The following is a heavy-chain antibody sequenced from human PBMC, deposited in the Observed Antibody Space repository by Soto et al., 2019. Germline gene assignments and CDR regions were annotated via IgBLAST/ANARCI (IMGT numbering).Heavy chain of an antibody. CDR3: AKAISPPGLFGVVILDYYYGMDV. D-gene: IGHD3-3*01. Sequence: PGGSLRLSCAASGFTFSSYGMHWVRQAPGKGLEWVAVISYVGSNKYYADSVKGRFTISRDNSKNTLYLQMNSLRAEDTAVYYCAKAISPPGLFGVVILDYYYGMDVWGQGTTVTVSS. J-gene: IGHJ6*02. CDR2: ISYVGSNK. V-gene: IGHV3-30*18. CDR1: GFTFSSYG.